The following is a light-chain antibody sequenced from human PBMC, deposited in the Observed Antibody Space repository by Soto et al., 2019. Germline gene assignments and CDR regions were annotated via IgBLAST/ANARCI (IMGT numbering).Light chain of an antibody. V-gene: IGLV2-11*03. CDR2: DVS. Sequence: VSGSPGQSVTISCTGTSSDVGGYNYVSWYQQHPDRAPKLMIYDVSKRPSGVPDRFSGSKSGNTASLTISGLQAEDEADYYCCSYAGSYTFEVFGTGTKVTVL. J-gene: IGLJ1*01. CDR3: CSYAGSYTFEV. CDR1: SSDVGGYNY.